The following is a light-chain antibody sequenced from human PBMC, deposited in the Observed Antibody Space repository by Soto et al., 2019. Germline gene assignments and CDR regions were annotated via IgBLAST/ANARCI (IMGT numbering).Light chain of an antibody. CDR1: NIGSKS. Sequence: SYELTQPPSVSVAPGKTATITCGGNNIGSKSVHWYQQKPGQAPVLVIYYDSDRPSGIPERFSGSNSGNTATLTISRVEGGDEAEYYCQVWDSNGEHVVFGGGTKVTVL. J-gene: IGLJ2*01. CDR2: YDS. V-gene: IGLV3-21*04. CDR3: QVWDSNGEHVV.